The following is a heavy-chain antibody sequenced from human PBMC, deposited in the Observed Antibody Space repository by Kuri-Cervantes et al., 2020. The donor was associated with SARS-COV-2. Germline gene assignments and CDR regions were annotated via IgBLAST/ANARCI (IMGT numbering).Heavy chain of an antibody. J-gene: IGHJ4*02. CDR1: GFTFSSYA. V-gene: IGHV3-30-3*01. D-gene: IGHD2-2*01. CDR3: ARGYCSSTSCPTDY. Sequence: GGSLRLSCAASGFTFSSYAMHWVRQAPGKGLEWVAFISYDGSNKYYADSVKGRFTISRDNSKNTLYLQMNSLRAEDTAVYYCARGYCSSTSCPTDYWGQGTLVTVSS. CDR2: ISYDGSNK.